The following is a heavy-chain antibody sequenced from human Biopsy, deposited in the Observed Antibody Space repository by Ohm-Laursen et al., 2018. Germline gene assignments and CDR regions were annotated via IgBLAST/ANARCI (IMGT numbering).Heavy chain of an antibody. Sequence: GASVKVSCKVSGYTFTSYDITWVRQASGQGPEWKGWLNPVSGNSNFGQKFRGRVTVTSDTSISTAYMELSGLTSDDTATYYCGRAVRNQLLTDPWGQGTLVTVTS. D-gene: IGHD1-7*01. J-gene: IGHJ5*02. V-gene: IGHV1-8*01. CDR2: LNPVSGNS. CDR3: GRAVRNQLLTDP. CDR1: GYTFTSYD.